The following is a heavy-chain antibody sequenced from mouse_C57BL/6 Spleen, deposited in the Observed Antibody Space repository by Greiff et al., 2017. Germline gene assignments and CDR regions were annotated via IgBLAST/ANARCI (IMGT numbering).Heavy chain of an antibody. CDR3: ARSVYPFNGFAY. CDR2: IDPSDSYT. J-gene: IGHJ3*01. V-gene: IGHV1-50*01. Sequence: VQLQQPGAELVKPGASVKLSCKASGYTFTSYWMQWVKQRPGQGLEWIGEIDPSDSYTNYNQKFKGKATLTVDTSSSTAYMQLSSLTSEDSAVYYCARSVYPFNGFAYWGQGTLVTVSA. CDR1: GYTFTSYW. D-gene: IGHD2-10*02.